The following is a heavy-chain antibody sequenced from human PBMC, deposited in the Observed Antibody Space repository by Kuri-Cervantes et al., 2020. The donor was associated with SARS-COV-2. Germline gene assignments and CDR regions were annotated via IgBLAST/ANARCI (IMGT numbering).Heavy chain of an antibody. Sequence: ASVKVSCKASGYTFTTYGINCVRQAPGQGLEWMGWLSTYITNTNYSQKFQGRVTMITDTSTSTAYMELRSLISDDTAVYYCARELLARTTDPPHSWFDPWGQGTLVTVSS. V-gene: IGHV1-18*01. J-gene: IGHJ5*02. D-gene: IGHD6-19*01. CDR1: GYTFTTYG. CDR3: ARELLARTTDPPHSWFDP. CDR2: LSTYITNT.